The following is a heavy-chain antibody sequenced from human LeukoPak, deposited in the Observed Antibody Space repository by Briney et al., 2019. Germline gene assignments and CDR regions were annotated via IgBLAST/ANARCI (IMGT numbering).Heavy chain of an antibody. CDR1: GGSISRYY. D-gene: IGHD6-13*01. J-gene: IGHJ5*02. CDR3: ARYTPRIAAAGNWFDP. CDR2: IYYSGST. Sequence: SETLSLTCTVSGGSISRYYWSWFRQPPGKGLEWIGYIYYSGSTNYNPSLKSRVTISVDTSKNQFSLKLSSVTAADTAVYYCARYTPRIAAAGNWFDPWGQGTLVTVSS. V-gene: IGHV4-59*08.